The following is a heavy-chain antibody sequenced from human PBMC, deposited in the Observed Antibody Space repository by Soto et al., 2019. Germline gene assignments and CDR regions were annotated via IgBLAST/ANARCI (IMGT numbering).Heavy chain of an antibody. CDR2: INPNSGGT. CDR3: ASAATTEHYYYYYGMDV. Sequence: ASVKVSCKASGYTFTGYYMHWVRQAPGQGLEWMGWINPNSGGTNYAQKFQGRVTMTRDTSISTAYMELSRLRSDDTAVYYCASAATTEHYYYYYGMDVWGQGTTVTVSS. CDR1: GYTFTGYY. J-gene: IGHJ6*02. V-gene: IGHV1-2*02. D-gene: IGHD5-12*01.